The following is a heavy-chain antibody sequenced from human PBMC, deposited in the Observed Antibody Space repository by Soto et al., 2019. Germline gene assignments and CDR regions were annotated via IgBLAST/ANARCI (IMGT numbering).Heavy chain of an antibody. D-gene: IGHD6-19*01. CDR2: IYPGDSDT. V-gene: IGHV5-51*01. J-gene: IGHJ4*02. Sequence: GECLKISCQGSGYRFTNYWIGWVRQMPGKGLEWMGNIYPGDSDTRYSPSFQGQVTISADKSISTAYLQWSSLKASDTAMYYCARAEFGQHWLVTHFGYWGQGALVTVSS. CDR1: GYRFTNYW. CDR3: ARAEFGQHWLVTHFGY.